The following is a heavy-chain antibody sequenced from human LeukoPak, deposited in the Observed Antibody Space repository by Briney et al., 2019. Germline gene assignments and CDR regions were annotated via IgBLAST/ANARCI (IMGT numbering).Heavy chain of an antibody. CDR1: GDSISRSTYY. J-gene: IGHJ4*02. CDR2: VYYGRSL. Sequence: SETLSLTCTVSGDSISRSTYYWAWIRQPPGTGLEWIGSVYYGRSLYFNPSLESRATISVDTSKNHFSLKMSSVTAADTAVYYCARSGGTGTFSYWGQGTLVTVSS. CDR3: ARSGGTGTFSY. D-gene: IGHD7-27*01. V-gene: IGHV4-39*02.